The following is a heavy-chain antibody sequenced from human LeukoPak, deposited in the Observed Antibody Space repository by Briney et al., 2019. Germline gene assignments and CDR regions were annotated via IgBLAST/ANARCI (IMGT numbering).Heavy chain of an antibody. D-gene: IGHD2-8*01. CDR1: GYTFTGYY. Sequence: ASVKVSCKASGYTFTGYYMHWVRQAPGQGLEWMGRINPNSGGTNYAQKFQGRVTMTRDTSISTAYMELSRLRSDDTAVYYCARDQEMVYAIRHWGQGTLVTVSS. CDR3: ARDQEMVYAIRH. V-gene: IGHV1-2*06. CDR2: INPNSGGT. J-gene: IGHJ4*02.